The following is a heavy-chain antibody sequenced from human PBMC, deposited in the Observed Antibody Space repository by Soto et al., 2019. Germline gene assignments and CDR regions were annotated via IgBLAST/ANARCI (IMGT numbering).Heavy chain of an antibody. D-gene: IGHD6-13*01. V-gene: IGHV3-64*01. J-gene: IGHJ6*03. CDR1: GFTFSSYD. Sequence: EVQLVESGGGLVQPGGSLRLSCAASGFTFSSYDMHWVRQAPGKGLEYVSAISSNGGSTYYANSVKGRFTISRDNSKNTLYLQMGSLRAEDMAVYYCARGYSSSWYSDYYYYYMDVWGKGTTVTVSS. CDR2: ISSNGGST. CDR3: ARGYSSSWYSDYYYYYMDV.